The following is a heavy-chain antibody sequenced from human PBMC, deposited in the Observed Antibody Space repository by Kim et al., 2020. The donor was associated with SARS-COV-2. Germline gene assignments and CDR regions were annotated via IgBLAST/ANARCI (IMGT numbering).Heavy chain of an antibody. CDR1: GFTFSSYA. V-gene: IGHV3-23*01. CDR2: ISGSGGST. J-gene: IGHJ4*02. Sequence: GGSLRLSCAASGFTFSSYALSWVRQAPGKGLEWVSSISGSGGSTYYADSVKGRFAISRDNSKNTLYLQMNSLRAEDTAVYYCARSYSSSWYYWGQGTLVTVSS. D-gene: IGHD6-13*01. CDR3: ARSYSSSWYY.